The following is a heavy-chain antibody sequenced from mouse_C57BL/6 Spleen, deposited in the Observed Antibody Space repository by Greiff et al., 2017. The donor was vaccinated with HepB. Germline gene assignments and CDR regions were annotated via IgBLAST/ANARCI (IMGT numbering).Heavy chain of an antibody. CDR2: IDPETGGT. CDR1: GYTFTDYE. D-gene: IGHD2-12*01. Sequence: VKLQESGAELVRPGASVTLSCKASGYTFTDYEMHWVKQTPVHGLEWIGAIDPETGGTAYNQKFKGKAILTADKSSSTAYMELRSLTSEDSAVYYCTRWPYNYAMDYWGQGTSVTVSS. J-gene: IGHJ4*01. CDR3: TRWPYNYAMDY. V-gene: IGHV1-15*01.